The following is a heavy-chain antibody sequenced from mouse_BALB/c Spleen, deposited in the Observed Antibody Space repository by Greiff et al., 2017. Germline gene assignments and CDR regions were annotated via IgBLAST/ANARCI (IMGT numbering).Heavy chain of an antibody. Sequence: EVKLMESGGGLVQPGGSRKLSCAASGFTFSSFGMHWVRQAPEKGLEWVAYISSGSSTIYYADTVKGRFTISRDNPKNTLFLQMTSLRSEDTAMYYCAREAPFAYWGQGTLVTVSA. CDR2: ISSGSSTI. CDR1: GFTFSSFG. CDR3: AREAPFAY. J-gene: IGHJ3*01. D-gene: IGHD3-2*02. V-gene: IGHV5-17*02.